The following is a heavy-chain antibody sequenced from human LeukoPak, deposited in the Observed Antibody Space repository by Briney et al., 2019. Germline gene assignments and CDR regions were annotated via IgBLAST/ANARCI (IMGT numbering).Heavy chain of an antibody. J-gene: IGHJ4*02. D-gene: IGHD6-6*01. CDR3: ARDLRGKAYSSSSGY. V-gene: IGHV1-2*02. Sequence: ASVKVSCKASGYTFTGYYMHWVRQAPGQGLEWMGWINPNSGGTNYAQKFQGRVTMTRDTSISTAYMELSRLRSGDTAVYYCARDLRGKAYSSSSGYWGQGTLVTVSS. CDR2: INPNSGGT. CDR1: GYTFTGYY.